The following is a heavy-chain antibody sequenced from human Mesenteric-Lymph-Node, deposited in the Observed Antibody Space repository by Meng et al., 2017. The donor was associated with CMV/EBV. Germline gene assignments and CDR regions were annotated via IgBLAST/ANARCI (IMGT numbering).Heavy chain of an antibody. Sequence: SQTLSLTCTVSGGSISSRSYYWGWIRQPPGKGLEWIGSIYFSGTTYYNPSLKSRVTISVDTSKNQFSLKLSSVTAADTAVYYCARHYRYSSSRVDYFDFWGQGTLVTVSS. CDR3: ARHYRYSSSRVDYFDF. CDR1: GGSISSRSYY. J-gene: IGHJ4*02. D-gene: IGHD3-16*02. CDR2: IYFSGTT. V-gene: IGHV4-39*01.